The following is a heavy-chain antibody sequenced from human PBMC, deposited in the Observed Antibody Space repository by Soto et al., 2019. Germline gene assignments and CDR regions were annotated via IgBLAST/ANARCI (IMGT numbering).Heavy chain of an antibody. CDR3: ATGRGDYDILTGYYSLANWFDP. CDR2: FDPEDGET. J-gene: IGHJ5*02. CDR1: GYTLTELS. D-gene: IGHD3-9*01. V-gene: IGHV1-24*01. Sequence: GASVKVSCKVSGYTLTELSMHWVRQAPGKGLERMGGFDPEDGETIYAQKFQGRVNMTEDTSTDTAYMELSSLRSEDTAEYYCATGRGDYDILTGYYSLANWFDPWGQGTLVTVSS.